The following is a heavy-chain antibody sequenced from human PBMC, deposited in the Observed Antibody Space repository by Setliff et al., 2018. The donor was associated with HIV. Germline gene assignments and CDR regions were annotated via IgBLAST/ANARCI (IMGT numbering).Heavy chain of an antibody. CDR1: GGSISSYY. D-gene: IGHD3-10*01. Sequence: SETLSLTCTVSGGSISSYYWSWIRQPPGKGLEWIGYIYTSGSTNYNPSLMGRVTLSIDTSKNQFSLKLTSVTAADTAVYYCARRGGSGSYWDDYYYYYMDVWGKGTTVTVSS. V-gene: IGHV4-4*08. CDR2: IYTSGST. CDR3: ARRGGSGSYWDDYYYYYMDV. J-gene: IGHJ6*03.